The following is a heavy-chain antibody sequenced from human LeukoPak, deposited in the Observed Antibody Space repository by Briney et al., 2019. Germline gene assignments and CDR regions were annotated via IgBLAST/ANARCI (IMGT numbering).Heavy chain of an antibody. D-gene: IGHD4-17*01. Sequence: GGSLRLSCAASGFTFSSYAMSWVRQAPGKGLEWVSAISGSGGTTYYADSVKGRFTISRDNSKTTLYLQMNSLRAEDTAIYYCAKNYGDYWTYYYYYMDVWGGGTTVTVSS. V-gene: IGHV3-23*01. J-gene: IGHJ6*03. CDR1: GFTFSSYA. CDR2: ISGSGGTT. CDR3: AKNYGDYWTYYYYYMDV.